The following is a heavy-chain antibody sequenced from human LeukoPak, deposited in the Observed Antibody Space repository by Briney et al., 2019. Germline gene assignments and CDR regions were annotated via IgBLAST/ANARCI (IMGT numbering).Heavy chain of an antibody. J-gene: IGHJ4*02. V-gene: IGHV1-2*02. CDR2: LHPNSGGT. CDR1: GYIFTGYY. Sequence: ASVKVSCKAYGYIFTGYYMKWVRQAPGQGLEWMGWLHPNSGGTNYAQKFQGRITLTRDTSISTAYMELSSLTSDDTAVYFCARWQEGSGTYYIDYWGQGTLVTVSS. CDR3: ARWQEGSGTYYIDY. D-gene: IGHD3-10*01.